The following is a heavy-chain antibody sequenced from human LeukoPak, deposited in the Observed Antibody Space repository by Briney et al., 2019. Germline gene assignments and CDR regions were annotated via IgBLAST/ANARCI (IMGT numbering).Heavy chain of an antibody. CDR1: GGSISSGSYY. CDR3: ARQIGYCSSTSCRHYMDV. CDR2: IYTSGST. Sequence: SQTLSLTCTVSGGSISSGSYYWSWIRQPAGKGLEWIGRIYTSGSTNYNPSLKSRVTISVDTSKNQFSLKLSSVTAADTAVYYCARQIGYCSSTSCRHYMDVWGKGTTVTVSS. J-gene: IGHJ6*03. D-gene: IGHD2-2*01. V-gene: IGHV4-61*02.